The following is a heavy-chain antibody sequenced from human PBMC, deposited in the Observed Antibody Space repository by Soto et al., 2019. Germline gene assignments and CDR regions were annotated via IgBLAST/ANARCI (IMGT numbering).Heavy chain of an antibody. CDR3: ARRLLGSGWTLDS. CDR1: GASITTYY. CDR2: VYHTGST. V-gene: IGHV4-59*13. Sequence: PSETLSLTCDVSGASITTYYWSWIRQAPGKGLEWIGNVYHTGSTDYNSSLRSRVTISVDTSKNQFSLNMNSVTAADTAVYYCARRLLGSGWTLDSWGQGALVTVS. J-gene: IGHJ4*02. D-gene: IGHD6-19*01.